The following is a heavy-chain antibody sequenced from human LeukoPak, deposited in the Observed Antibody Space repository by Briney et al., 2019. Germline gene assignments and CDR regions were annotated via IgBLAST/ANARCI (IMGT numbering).Heavy chain of an antibody. CDR3: ARIGGAFDDSSGYYYERFDY. CDR1: GFTCSSYW. J-gene: IGHJ4*02. D-gene: IGHD3-22*01. CDR2: ISSSSSYI. Sequence: SGGSLRLSCAASGFTCSSYWMTWVRQAPGKGLEWVSSISSSSSYIYYADSVKGRFTISRDNAKNSLYLQMNSLRAEDTAVYYCARIGGAFDDSSGYYYERFDYWGQGTLVTVSS. V-gene: IGHV3-21*01.